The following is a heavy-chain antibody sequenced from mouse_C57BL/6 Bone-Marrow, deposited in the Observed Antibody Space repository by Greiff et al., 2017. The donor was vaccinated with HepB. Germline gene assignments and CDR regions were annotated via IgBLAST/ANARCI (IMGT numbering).Heavy chain of an antibody. D-gene: IGHD2-1*01. V-gene: IGHV8-12*01. J-gene: IGHJ4*01. CDR2: SYWDDAK. CDR1: GFSLSTSGMG. Sequence: QVTLKESGPGILQSSQTLSLTCSFSGFSLSTSGMGVSWIRQPSGKGLGWLAHSYWDDAKGNNPSLKSRPTTSKDTSRNQVFLKITRVDTADTATYYCARRGDLLWNYYAMDYWGRGTSVTVSS. CDR3: ARRGDLLWNYYAMDY.